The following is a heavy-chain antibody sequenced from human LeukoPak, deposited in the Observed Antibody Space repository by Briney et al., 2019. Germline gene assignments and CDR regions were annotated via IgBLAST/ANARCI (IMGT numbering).Heavy chain of an antibody. CDR2: INHSGST. CDR1: GGSFSGYY. J-gene: IGHJ4*02. D-gene: IGHD4-17*01. Sequence: SETLSLTCAVYGGSFSGYYWSWIRQPPGKGLEWIGEINHSGSTNYNPSLKSRVTISVDTSKNQFSLKLSSVTAADTAVYYCARHKAFYGDYFDYWGQGTLVTVSS. V-gene: IGHV4-34*01. CDR3: ARHKAFYGDYFDY.